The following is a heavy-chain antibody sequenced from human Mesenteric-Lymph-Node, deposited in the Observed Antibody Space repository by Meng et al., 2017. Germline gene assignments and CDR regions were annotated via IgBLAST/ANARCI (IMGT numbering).Heavy chain of an antibody. V-gene: IGHV3-21*01. CDR3: ARGSGIDGY. CDR1: GFIFRTYG. CDR2: ISSSSSYI. Sequence: GESLKISCAASGFIFRTYGMSWVRQAPGKGLEWVSSISSSSSYIYYADSVKGRFTISRDNAKNSLYLQMNSLRAEDTAVYYCARGSGIDGYWGQGTLVTVSS. D-gene: IGHD6-19*01. J-gene: IGHJ4*02.